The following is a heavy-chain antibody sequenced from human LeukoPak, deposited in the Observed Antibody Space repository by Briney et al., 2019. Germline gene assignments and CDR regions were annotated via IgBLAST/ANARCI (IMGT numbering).Heavy chain of an antibody. CDR2: ISSGSSYI. J-gene: IGHJ4*02. Sequence: GGSLRLSCAASGFTFSTYAMSWVRQAPGKGLEWVSSISSGSSYIYYSDSVQGRFTISRDNARNSLYLQMNSLRAEDTAVYYCARGNPTTRDFDYWGQGTLVTVSS. V-gene: IGHV3-21*01. CDR3: ARGNPTTRDFDY. CDR1: GFTFSTYA. D-gene: IGHD4-11*01.